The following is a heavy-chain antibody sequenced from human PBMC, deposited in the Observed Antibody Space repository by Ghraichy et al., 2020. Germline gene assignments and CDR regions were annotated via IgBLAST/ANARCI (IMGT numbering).Heavy chain of an antibody. CDR1: RFTFSSYG. D-gene: IGHD2-21*02. J-gene: IGHJ6*02. CDR3: AKPLRSNCYSCMDV. CDR2: ISGSGGST. Sequence: LSLTCAASRFTFSSYGMSWVRQAPGKGLEWVSAISGSGGSTYYADSVKGRFTISRDNSKNTLYLQMNSLRAEDTAVYYCAKPLRSNCYSCMDVWGQGTTVAVSS. V-gene: IGHV3-23*01.